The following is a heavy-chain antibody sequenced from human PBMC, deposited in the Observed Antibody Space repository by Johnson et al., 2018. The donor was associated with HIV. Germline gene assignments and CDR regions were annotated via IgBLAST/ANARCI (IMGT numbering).Heavy chain of an antibody. J-gene: IGHJ3*02. D-gene: IGHD2-2*01. Sequence: QVQLVESGGGLVKPGGSLRLSCAASGFSFSDYYMNWIRQAPGKGLEWVSGISWNSGSTGYADSVKGRFTISRDNAKNSLYLELNSLRADDTAVYLGARGYVSSTSCAPEECNAFDIWGQGTMVTVSS. V-gene: IGHV3-11*06. CDR3: ARGYVSSTSCAPEECNAFDI. CDR1: GFSFSDYY. CDR2: ISWNSGST.